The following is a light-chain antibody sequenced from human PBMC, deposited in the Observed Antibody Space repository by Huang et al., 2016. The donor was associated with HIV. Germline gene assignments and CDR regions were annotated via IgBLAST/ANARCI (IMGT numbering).Light chain of an antibody. V-gene: IGKV4-1*01. CDR3: QQYYSTPIT. CDR2: WAS. CDR1: QSVFYSSNNKNY. J-gene: IGKJ5*01. Sequence: DIVMTQSPDSLAVSRGERATINCKSSQSVFYSSNNKNYLAWYQQKPGQPPKLLIYWASTRESGVPDRFSGSGSGTDFTLTISSLQAEDVAVYYCQQYYSTPITFAQGTRLEIK.